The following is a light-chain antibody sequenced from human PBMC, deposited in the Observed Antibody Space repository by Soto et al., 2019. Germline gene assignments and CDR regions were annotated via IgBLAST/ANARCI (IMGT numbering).Light chain of an antibody. CDR3: QHYNNWLGT. J-gene: IGKJ4*01. Sequence: EIVLTQSPASLSLSPGERATLSCRASQSVDSFLAWYQQKPGRTPRLLIYDTSNRATGIPARFSGSGSGTDFTLTISRLEPEDFAVYYCQHYNNWLGTFGGGTKVEIK. CDR2: DTS. V-gene: IGKV3-11*01. CDR1: QSVDSF.